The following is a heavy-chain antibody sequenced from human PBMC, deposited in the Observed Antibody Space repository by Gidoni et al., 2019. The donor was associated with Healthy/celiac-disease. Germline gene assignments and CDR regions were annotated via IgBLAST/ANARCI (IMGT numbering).Heavy chain of an antibody. CDR2: ISGRGGST. CDR1: GFTFSSYA. J-gene: IGHJ4*02. CDR3: AKRFGVPTGTTFDY. Sequence: EVQLLEPGGGLVQPAGSLRLSCAASGFTFSSYAMSWVRQAPGKGLEWVSAISGRGGSTYYADSVKGRFTISRDNSKNTLYLQMSSLRAEDTAVYYCAKRFGVPTGTTFDYWGQGTLVTVSS. V-gene: IGHV3-23*01. D-gene: IGHD1-7*01.